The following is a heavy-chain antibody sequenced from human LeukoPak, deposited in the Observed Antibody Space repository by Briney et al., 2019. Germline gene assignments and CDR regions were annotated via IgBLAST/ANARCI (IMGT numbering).Heavy chain of an antibody. CDR2: IKQDGSEK. D-gene: IGHD3-22*01. CDR1: GFTFNNYW. J-gene: IGHJ4*02. V-gene: IGHV3-7*05. Sequence: GGSLRLSCAASGFTFNNYWMNRVRQAPGKGLEWVANIKQDGSEKYYVDSVKGRFTISRDNAKNSLYLQMNSLRAEDMAVYYCARPYYYDSSGYYSAWGQGTLVTVSS. CDR3: ARPYYYDSSGYYSA.